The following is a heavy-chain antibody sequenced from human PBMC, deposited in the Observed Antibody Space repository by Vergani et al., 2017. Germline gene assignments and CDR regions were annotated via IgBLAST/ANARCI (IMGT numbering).Heavy chain of an antibody. Sequence: QVQLVQSGAEVKKPGASVKVFCKASGYTFTSYYMHWVRQAPGQGLEWMGIINPSGGSTSYAQKFQGRVTMTRDTSTSTVYMELSSLRSEDTAVYYCARDSRYCSSTSCYVGRDWFDPWSQGTLVTVSS. CDR1: GYTFTSYY. CDR3: ARDSRYCSSTSCYVGRDWFDP. CDR2: INPSGGST. V-gene: IGHV1-46*01. D-gene: IGHD2-2*01. J-gene: IGHJ5*02.